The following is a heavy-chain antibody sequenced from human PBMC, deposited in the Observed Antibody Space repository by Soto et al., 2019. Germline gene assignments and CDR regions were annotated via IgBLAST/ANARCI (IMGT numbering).Heavy chain of an antibody. Sequence: PSETLSLTCTVSGGSISSYYWSWIRQPAGKGLEWIGRIYTSGSTNYNPSLKSRVTMSVDTSKNQFSLKLSSVTAADTAVYYCARVGPDYYGSGSYYYYYVMDVWGQGTTVTVSS. CDR2: IYTSGST. J-gene: IGHJ6*02. V-gene: IGHV4-4*07. D-gene: IGHD3-10*01. CDR3: ARVGPDYYGSGSYYYYYVMDV. CDR1: GGSISSYY.